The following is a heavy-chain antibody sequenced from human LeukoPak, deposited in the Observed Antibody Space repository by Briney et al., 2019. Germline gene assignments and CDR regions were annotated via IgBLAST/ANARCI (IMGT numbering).Heavy chain of an antibody. V-gene: IGHV4-34*01. D-gene: IGHD6-13*01. Sequence: PSETLSLTCAVYGGSFSGYYWSWIRQPPGKGLEWIGEINHGGSTNYNPSLKSRVTISVDTSKNQFSLKLSSVTAADTAVYYCAREAAAGIDWGQGTLVTVSS. CDR3: AREAAAGID. CDR1: GGSFSGYY. J-gene: IGHJ4*02. CDR2: INHGGST.